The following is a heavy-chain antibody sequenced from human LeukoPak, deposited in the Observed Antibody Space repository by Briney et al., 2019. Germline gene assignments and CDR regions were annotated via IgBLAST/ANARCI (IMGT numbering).Heavy chain of an antibody. CDR1: GFTFSDYY. D-gene: IGHD3-22*01. V-gene: IGHV3-11*04. CDR3: ARDKYLFDSQAPFDY. CDR2: ISSSGSTI. J-gene: IGHJ4*02. Sequence: PGGSLRLSCAASGFTFSDYYMSWIRQAPGKGLEWVSYISSSGSTIYYADSVKGRFTISRDNAKNSLYLQMNSLRAEDTAVYYCARDKYLFDSQAPFDYWGQGTLVTVSS.